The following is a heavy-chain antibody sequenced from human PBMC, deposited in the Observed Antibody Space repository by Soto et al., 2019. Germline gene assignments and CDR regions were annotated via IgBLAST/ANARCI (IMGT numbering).Heavy chain of an antibody. J-gene: IGHJ4*02. Sequence: QVQLQQWGAGLLKPSETLSLTCAVYGGSFSGYYWSWIRQPPGKGLEWIGEINHSGSTNYNPSLKSRVTISVDTSKNQCSLKLSSVTAADTAVYYCATYCSGGSCRFDYWGQGTLVTVSS. CDR3: ATYCSGGSCRFDY. CDR1: GGSFSGYY. CDR2: INHSGST. D-gene: IGHD2-15*01. V-gene: IGHV4-34*01.